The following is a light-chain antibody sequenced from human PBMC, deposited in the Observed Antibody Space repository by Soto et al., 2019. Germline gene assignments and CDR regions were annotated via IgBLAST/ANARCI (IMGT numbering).Light chain of an antibody. J-gene: IGKJ1*01. V-gene: IGKV1-39*01. CDR3: QHTYSFPRT. CDR2: IPS. CDR1: QSITNY. Sequence: DIQMAQSPSALSASVGDRVTITCRASQSITNYLNWYQQKPGRAPKLLIYIPSSLQSGVPSRFSGSGSGTDFTLTLSSLQPEDFATYYCQHTYSFPRTFGQGTRVEIK.